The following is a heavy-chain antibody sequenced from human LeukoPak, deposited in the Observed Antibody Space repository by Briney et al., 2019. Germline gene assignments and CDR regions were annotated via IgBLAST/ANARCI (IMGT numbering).Heavy chain of an antibody. Sequence: ASVKVSCKASGYTFTSYYVHWVRQAPGQGLEWMGIINPSGGSTSYAQKFQGRVTMTRDTSTSTVYMELSSLRSEDTAVYYCARDRVGQQLVGRKYYYYYMDVWGKGNTVTISS. CDR3: ARDRVGQQLVGRKYYYYYMDV. CDR1: GYTFTSYY. J-gene: IGHJ6*03. V-gene: IGHV1-46*01. CDR2: INPSGGST. D-gene: IGHD6-13*01.